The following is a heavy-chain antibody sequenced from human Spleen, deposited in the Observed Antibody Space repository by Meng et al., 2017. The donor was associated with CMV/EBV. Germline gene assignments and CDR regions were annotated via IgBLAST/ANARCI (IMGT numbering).Heavy chain of an antibody. CDR1: GYSFTSYW. CDR2: IYPGDSDT. D-gene: IGHD5-18*01. V-gene: IGHV5-51*01. CDR3: ATQRGYSYGYSDY. Sequence: GESLKISCKGFGYSFTSYWIAWVRQMPGKGLEWMGIIYPGDSDTTYSPSFQGQVTISADKSTSTAYLQWSSLKASDTAMYYCATQRGYSYGYSDYWGQGTLVTVSS. J-gene: IGHJ4*02.